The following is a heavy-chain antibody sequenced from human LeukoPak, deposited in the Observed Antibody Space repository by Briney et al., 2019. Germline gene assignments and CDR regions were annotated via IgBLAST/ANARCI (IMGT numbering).Heavy chain of an antibody. D-gene: IGHD1-26*01. CDR1: GLTFRSYA. J-gene: IGHJ4*02. Sequence: GGSLRLSCAASGLTFRSYAMSWVRQAPGKGLDWVSSITGSGDTTYYADSVKGRFTISRDNSKNTLYLQMNSLGAEDMAVYYCAKRMGNAVDYWGQGTLVTVSS. CDR3: AKRMGNAVDY. V-gene: IGHV3-23*01. CDR2: ITGSGDTT.